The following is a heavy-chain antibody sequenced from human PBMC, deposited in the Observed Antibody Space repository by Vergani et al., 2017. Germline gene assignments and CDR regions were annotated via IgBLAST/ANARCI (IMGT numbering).Heavy chain of an antibody. CDR3: ARDYGDSRDSYYYYGMDV. CDR1: GGSFSGYY. D-gene: IGHD4-17*01. V-gene: IGHV4-34*01. Sequence: QVQLQQWGAGLLKPSETLSLTCAVYGGSFSGYYWSWIRQPPGKGLEWIGEINHSGSTNYNPSLKSRVTISVDTSKNQFSLKLSSVTAADTAVYYCARDYGDSRDSYYYYGMDVWGQGTTVTVSS. CDR2: INHSGST. J-gene: IGHJ6*02.